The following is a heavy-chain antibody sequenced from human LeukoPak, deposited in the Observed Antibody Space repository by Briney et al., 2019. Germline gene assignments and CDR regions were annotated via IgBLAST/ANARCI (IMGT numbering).Heavy chain of an antibody. CDR1: GFTFSSYG. CDR2: ISYDGSNK. J-gene: IGHJ6*02. V-gene: IGHV3-30*18. CDR3: AKPTRLCYYYYGMDV. D-gene: IGHD2-15*01. Sequence: GGSLRLSCAASGFTFSSYGMHWVRQAPGKGLEWVAVISYDGSNKYYADSVKGRFTISRDNSKNTLYLQMNSLRAEDTAVYYCAKPTRLCYYYYGMDVWGQGTTVTVSS.